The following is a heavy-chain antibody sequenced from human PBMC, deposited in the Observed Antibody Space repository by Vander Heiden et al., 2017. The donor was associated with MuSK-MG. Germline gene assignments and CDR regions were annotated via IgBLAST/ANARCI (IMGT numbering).Heavy chain of an antibody. CDR3: ARLALLGSGARFDP. CDR2: IYYSGRT. Sequence: QLQLQESGPGLVKPSETLSLTCTVSGGSISSSSYYWGWIRQPPGKGLEWIGSIYYSGRTYYNPSLKSRVTISVDTSKNQFSLKLSSVTAADTAVYYCARLALLGSGARFDPWGQGTLVTVSS. V-gene: IGHV4-39*01. CDR1: GGSISSSSYY. J-gene: IGHJ5*02. D-gene: IGHD3-10*01.